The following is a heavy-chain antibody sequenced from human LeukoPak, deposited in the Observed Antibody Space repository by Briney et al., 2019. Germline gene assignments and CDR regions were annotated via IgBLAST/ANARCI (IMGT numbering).Heavy chain of an antibody. CDR3: ARNRRSMIRGVPTDSFDI. V-gene: IGHV4-59*08. CDR2: VYYSGTT. J-gene: IGHJ3*02. D-gene: IGHD3-10*01. CDR1: GGSISSYY. Sequence: SETLSLTCTLSGGSISSYYWTWIRQPPGKGLEWIGYVYYSGTTNYNPSLKSRVTISVDTSKNQFSLKLNSVTAADTAVYYCARNRRSMIRGVPTDSFDIWGQGTMVIVSS.